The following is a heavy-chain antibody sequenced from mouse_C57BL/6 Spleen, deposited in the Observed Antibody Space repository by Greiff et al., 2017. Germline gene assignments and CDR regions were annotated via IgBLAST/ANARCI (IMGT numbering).Heavy chain of an antibody. V-gene: IGHV1-50*01. CDR2: IDPSGSYT. Sequence: QVQLQQPGAELVKPGASVKLSCKASGYTFTSYWMQWVKQRPGQGLEWIGEIDPSGSYTNYNHKFKGKATLTVATSSSTAYMQLSSLTSEDSAVYYCARRAGWYYFDGWGEGATRTVSS. D-gene: IGHD3-1*01. CDR3: ARRAGWYYFDG. CDR1: GYTFTSYW. J-gene: IGHJ2*01.